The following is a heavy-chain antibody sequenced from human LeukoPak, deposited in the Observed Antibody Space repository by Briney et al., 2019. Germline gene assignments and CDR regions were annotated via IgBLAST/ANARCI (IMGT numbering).Heavy chain of an antibody. Sequence: SETLSLTCTVYGGSISSYYWSWIRQPAGKGLEWIGRIYTSGSTNYNPSLKSRVTMSVDTSKNQFSLKLSSVTAADTAVYYCARDRNCSGGSCYANWFDPWGQGTLVTVSS. D-gene: IGHD2-15*01. V-gene: IGHV4-4*07. CDR2: IYTSGST. J-gene: IGHJ5*02. CDR1: GGSISSYY. CDR3: ARDRNCSGGSCYANWFDP.